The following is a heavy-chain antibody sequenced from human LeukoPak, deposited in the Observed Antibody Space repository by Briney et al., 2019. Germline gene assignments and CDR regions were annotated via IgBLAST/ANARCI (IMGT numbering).Heavy chain of an antibody. J-gene: IGHJ4*02. Sequence: GGSLRLSCAASGFTFSDYYMSWIRQAPGKGLEWVSYISSSSSYTNYADSVKGRFAISRGNAKNSLYLQMNSLRAEDTAVYYCARRSGSLSYYFDYWGQGTLVTVSS. CDR3: ARRSGSLSYYFDY. CDR2: ISSSSSYT. CDR1: GFTFSDYY. V-gene: IGHV3-11*03. D-gene: IGHD1-26*01.